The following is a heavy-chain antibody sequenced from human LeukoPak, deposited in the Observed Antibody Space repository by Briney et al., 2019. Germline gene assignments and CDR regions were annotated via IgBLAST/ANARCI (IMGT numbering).Heavy chain of an antibody. CDR1: GGSISSYY. CDR3: ARDGGSWYYYYMDV. Sequence: PSETLSLTCTVSGGSISSYYWSWIRQPAGKGLEWIGRIYTSGSTNYNPSLKSRVTTSVDTSKNQFSLKLSSVTAADTAVYYCARDGGSWYYYYMDVWGKGTTVTVSS. J-gene: IGHJ6*03. CDR2: IYTSGST. D-gene: IGHD3-10*01. V-gene: IGHV4-4*07.